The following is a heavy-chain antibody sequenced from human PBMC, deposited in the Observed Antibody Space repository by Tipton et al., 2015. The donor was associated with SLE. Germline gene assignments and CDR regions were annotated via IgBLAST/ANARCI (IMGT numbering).Heavy chain of an antibody. D-gene: IGHD6-6*01. V-gene: IGHV4-61*09. CDR3: AGRVAHSSSSWAIGY. CDR1: GGSISSDGFY. J-gene: IGHJ4*02. CDR2: IYTGGST. Sequence: TLSLTCTVSGGSISSDGFYWTWIRQPAGKGLEWIGQIYTGGSTSYNSSLNSRVTMSIDTSKNQFSLKLSSVTAADTAVYYCAGRVAHSSSSWAIGYWGQGTLVTVSS.